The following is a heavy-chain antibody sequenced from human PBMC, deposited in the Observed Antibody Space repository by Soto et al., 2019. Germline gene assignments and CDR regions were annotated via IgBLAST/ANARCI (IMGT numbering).Heavy chain of an antibody. CDR1: GFTFSSYG. J-gene: IGHJ3*02. CDR3: AKDLGHGGRGAFDI. V-gene: IGHV3-30*18. CDR2: ISYDGSSK. D-gene: IGHD7-27*01. Sequence: QVQLVESGGGVVQPGRSLRLSCAASGFTFSSYGMQWVRQAPGKRLEWVAVISYDGSSKYYADSVKGRFTSSRDNSKNTLYLQMNSLRAEDTAVYYCAKDLGHGGRGAFDIWGQGTMVTVSS.